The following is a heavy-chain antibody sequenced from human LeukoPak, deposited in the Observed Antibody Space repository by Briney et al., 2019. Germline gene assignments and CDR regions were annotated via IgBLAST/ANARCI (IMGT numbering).Heavy chain of an antibody. J-gene: IGHJ4*02. Sequence: SVKVSCKASGGTFSSYAISWVRQAPGQGLEWMGGIIPIFGTANYAQKFQGRVTITADESTSTAYMKLSSLRSEDTAVYYCARESGSFSSYFDYWGQGTLVTVSS. CDR1: GGTFSSYA. CDR3: ARESGSFSSYFDY. V-gene: IGHV1-69*13. D-gene: IGHD1-26*01. CDR2: IIPIFGTA.